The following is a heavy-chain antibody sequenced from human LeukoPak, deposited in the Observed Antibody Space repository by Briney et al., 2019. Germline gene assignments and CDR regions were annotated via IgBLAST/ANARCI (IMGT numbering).Heavy chain of an antibody. CDR2: ISWNSGSI. V-gene: IGHV3-9*01. D-gene: IGHD1-26*01. CDR3: AKDRGSGSYSHYYFDY. Sequence: GRSLRLSCAASGFTFDDYAMHWVRQAPGKGLEGVSGISWNSGSIGYADSVKGRFTISRDNAKNSLYLQMNSLRAEDTALYYCAKDRGSGSYSHYYFDYWGQGTLVTVSS. J-gene: IGHJ4*02. CDR1: GFTFDDYA.